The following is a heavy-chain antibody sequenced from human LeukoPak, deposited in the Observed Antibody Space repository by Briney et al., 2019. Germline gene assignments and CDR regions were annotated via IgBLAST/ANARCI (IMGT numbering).Heavy chain of an antibody. CDR3: ARDLLDRGYAYYFDS. D-gene: IGHD5-12*01. V-gene: IGHV4-59*12. Sequence: KSSETLSLTCTVSGDSISSYYWSWIRQPPGKGLEWIGYISYSGSTNYNPSLKSRVTIFIDTSKNQFSLKLRSVTAADTAVYYCARDLLDRGYAYYFDSWGQGTLVTVSS. J-gene: IGHJ4*02. CDR1: GDSISSYY. CDR2: ISYSGST.